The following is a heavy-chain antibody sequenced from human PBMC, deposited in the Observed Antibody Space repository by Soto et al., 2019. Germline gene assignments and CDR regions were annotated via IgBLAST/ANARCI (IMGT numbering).Heavy chain of an antibody. CDR2: IIPIFGTA. V-gene: IGHV1-69*13. CDR3: ARDRRATYYYYYGMDV. J-gene: IGHJ6*02. D-gene: IGHD1-26*01. CDR1: GGTFSSYA. Sequence: AASVKVSCKASGGTFSSYAISWVRQAPGQGLEWMGGIIPIFGTANYAQKFQGRVTITADESTSTAYMELSSLRSEDTAVYYCARDRRATYYYYYGMDVWGQGTTVTVSS.